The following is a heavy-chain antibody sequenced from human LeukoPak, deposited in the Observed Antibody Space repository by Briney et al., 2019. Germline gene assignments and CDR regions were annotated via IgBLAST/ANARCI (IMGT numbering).Heavy chain of an antibody. J-gene: IGHJ4*02. CDR3: ARAPWRHLDY. V-gene: IGHV3-74*01. CDR1: GFTFSSYW. CDR2: INSDRSRT. D-gene: IGHD5-12*01. Sequence: GGSLRLSCAVSGFTFSSYWMHWVRQAPGKGLEWVSCINSDRSRTSYADSVKGRFTLSRNNAKNTVKLQMNSLRADDTAIYYGARAPWRHLDYWGQGILVTVSS.